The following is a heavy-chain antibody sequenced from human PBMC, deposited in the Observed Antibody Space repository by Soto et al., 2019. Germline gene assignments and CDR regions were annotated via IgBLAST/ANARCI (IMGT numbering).Heavy chain of an antibody. CDR2: VYYGGST. CDR1: GGSISSSSYY. Sequence: SETLSLTCTVSGGSISSSSYYWGWIRQPPGKGLEWIGNVYYGGSTYYNPSLKSRVTISVETSKSQFSLKLSSVTAAYTAVYYCAGGDYYHSSGYYFYYYTMDVRGQGTTVTVSS. CDR3: AGGDYYHSSGYYFYYYTMDV. V-gene: IGHV4-39*01. D-gene: IGHD3-22*01. J-gene: IGHJ6*02.